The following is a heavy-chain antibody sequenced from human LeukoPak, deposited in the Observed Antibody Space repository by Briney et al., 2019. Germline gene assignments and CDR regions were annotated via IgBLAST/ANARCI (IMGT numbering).Heavy chain of an antibody. D-gene: IGHD3-10*01. Sequence: GGSLRLSCAASGFTFSSYAMSWVRQAPGKGLEWVSAISGSGGSTYYADSVKGRFTISRDNSKNTLYLQMNSLRADDTAVYYCARGSGDGSGSTDYWGQGTLVTVSS. CDR1: GFTFSSYA. CDR2: ISGSGGST. V-gene: IGHV3-23*01. CDR3: ARGSGDGSGSTDY. J-gene: IGHJ4*02.